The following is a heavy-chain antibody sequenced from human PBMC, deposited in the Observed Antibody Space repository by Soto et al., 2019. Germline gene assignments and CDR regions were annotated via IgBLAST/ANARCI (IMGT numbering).Heavy chain of an antibody. CDR3: TRHLVDY. D-gene: IGHD2-15*01. V-gene: IGHV3-73*01. CDR2: TRSKVNNYAT. Sequence: GGSLRLSCAASGFTFSDAAIHWVRQASGKWLKWVGRTRSKVNNYATAYAASVKGRFTISRDESKNKAYLQMNSLKTEDTAVYYCTRHLVDYWGQGT. J-gene: IGHJ4*02. CDR1: GFTFSDAA.